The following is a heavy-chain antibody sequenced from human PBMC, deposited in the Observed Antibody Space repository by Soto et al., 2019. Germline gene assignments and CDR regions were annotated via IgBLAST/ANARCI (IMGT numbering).Heavy chain of an antibody. Sequence: EVQLVESGGGLVKPGGSLRLSCAASGFTFSSYSMNWVRQAPGKGLEWVSSISSSSSYIYYADSVKGRFTISRDNAKNSLYLQMNSLRAEDTAVYYCARGGDGYNYHFDYWSQGTLVTVSS. CDR3: ARGGDGYNYHFDY. V-gene: IGHV3-21*01. CDR1: GFTFSSYS. D-gene: IGHD5-12*01. J-gene: IGHJ4*02. CDR2: ISSSSSYI.